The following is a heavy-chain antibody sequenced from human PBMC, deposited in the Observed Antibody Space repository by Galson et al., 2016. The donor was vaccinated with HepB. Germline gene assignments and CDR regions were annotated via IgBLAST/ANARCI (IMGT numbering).Heavy chain of an antibody. D-gene: IGHD3-22*01. Sequence: SVKVSCKASGGTFSDYIITWVRQAPGQGLEWMGGIIPIFGTTNYAQKFQGRVMITADESTTTAYMELTSLRSEDTAVYYCARLGGDNYNDSSFYYFPLDYWGQGTLVTVSS. CDR2: IIPIFGTT. V-gene: IGHV1-69*13. J-gene: IGHJ4*02. CDR1: GGTFSDYI. CDR3: ARLGGDNYNDSSFYYFPLDY.